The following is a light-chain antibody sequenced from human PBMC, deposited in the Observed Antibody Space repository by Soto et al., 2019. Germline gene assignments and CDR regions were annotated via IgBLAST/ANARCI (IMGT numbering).Light chain of an antibody. J-gene: IGLJ2*01. Sequence: QSALTQAASVSGSPGQSITMSCTGTSSDVGGYNYVSWYQQHPGKAPKLLIYGVSNRPLGVSNRFSGSKSGNTASLTISGLQAEDEADYYCSSYTSSNTVLFGGGTKLTVL. CDR3: SSYTSSNTVL. CDR2: GVS. V-gene: IGLV2-14*03. CDR1: SSDVGGYNY.